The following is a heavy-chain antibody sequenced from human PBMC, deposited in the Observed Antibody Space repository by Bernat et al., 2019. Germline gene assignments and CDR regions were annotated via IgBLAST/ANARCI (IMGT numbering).Heavy chain of an antibody. J-gene: IGHJ4*02. CDR2: IKPDGSEE. CDR1: GFTFTNYW. D-gene: IGHD3-3*01. CDR3: ARDYDGSSTIFGPHFDY. Sequence: QLVESGGGLVQPGGSLRLSCAASGFTFTNYWMSWVRQAPGKGLEWVANIKPDGSEEYYVDSVKGRFTISRDNARNLLFLQVNSLGAEDTAVYFCARDYDGSSTIFGPHFDYWGQGTLVTVSS. V-gene: IGHV3-7*03.